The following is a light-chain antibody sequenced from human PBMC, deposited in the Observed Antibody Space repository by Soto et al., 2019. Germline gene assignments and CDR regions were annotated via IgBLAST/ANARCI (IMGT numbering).Light chain of an antibody. CDR2: DAS. V-gene: IGKV3-11*01. CDR3: QQRSNWPPT. J-gene: IGKJ4*01. CDR1: QSVSSY. Sequence: EIVLTQSPATLSLSPGEGATLSCRASQSVSSYLSWYQQKPGQAPRLLIYDASNRATGLPARFSGSGSGTDFTLTISSLEPEDFAVYYCQQRSNWPPTLGGGTKVEIK.